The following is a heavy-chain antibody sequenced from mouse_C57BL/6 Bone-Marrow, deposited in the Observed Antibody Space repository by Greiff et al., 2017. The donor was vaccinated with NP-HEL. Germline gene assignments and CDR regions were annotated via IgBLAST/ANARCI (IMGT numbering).Heavy chain of an antibody. CDR3: ARDLYYYGSSRFDY. D-gene: IGHD1-1*01. J-gene: IGHJ2*01. V-gene: IGHV5-16*01. Sequence: EVKLVESEGGLVQPGSSMKLSCTASGFTFSDYYMAWVRQVPEKGLEWVANINYDGSSTYYLDSLKSRFIISRDNAKNILYLQMSSLKSEDTATYYCARDLYYYGSSRFDYWGQGTTLTVSS. CDR1: GFTFSDYY. CDR2: INYDGSST.